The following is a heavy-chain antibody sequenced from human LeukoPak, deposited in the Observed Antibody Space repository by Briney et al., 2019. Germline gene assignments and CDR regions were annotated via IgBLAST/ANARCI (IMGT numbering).Heavy chain of an antibody. CDR2: ISSSGGTT. CDR3: AKVAARRDYEAYFEY. V-gene: IGHV3-23*01. CDR1: GFTFSIYA. Sequence: PGGSLRLSCAASGFTFSIYAMSWVRQAPGKGLEWVAAISSSGGTTYYADSMRGRFSISRDNPKSMLFLEMSSLRADDTAVYYCAKVAARRDYEAYFEYWGQGAQVAVSS. J-gene: IGHJ4*02. D-gene: IGHD5-24*01.